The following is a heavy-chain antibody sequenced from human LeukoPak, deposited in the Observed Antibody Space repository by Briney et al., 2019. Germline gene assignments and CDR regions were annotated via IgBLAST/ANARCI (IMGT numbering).Heavy chain of an antibody. CDR3: ARARSSGYYHP. CDR1: GDSFSNYV. CDR2: IIPVLGVS. V-gene: IGHV1-69*04. J-gene: IGHJ5*02. D-gene: IGHD3-22*01. Sequence: GASVKVSCKASGDSFSNYVITWVRQAPGQGLEWMGRIIPVLGVSNFAQKFQGRVTITADKSTNTAHMELSSLRSEDTAVYYCARARSSGYYHPWGQGTLVTVSS.